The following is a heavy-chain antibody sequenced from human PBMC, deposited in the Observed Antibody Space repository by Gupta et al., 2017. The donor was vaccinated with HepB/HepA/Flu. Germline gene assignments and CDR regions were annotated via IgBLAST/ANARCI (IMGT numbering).Heavy chain of an antibody. CDR3: ARAGQRASSYYYGSGSYYPYNWFDP. J-gene: IGHJ5*02. CDR1: GGSISSYY. Sequence: QVQLQESGPGLVKPSETLSLTCTVSGGSISSYYWSWIRQPPGKGLEWLGYIYYSGSTNYNPSLKSRVTISVDTSKNQFSLKLSSVTAADTAVYYCARAGQRASSYYYGSGSYYPYNWFDPWGQGTLVTVSS. V-gene: IGHV4-59*01. D-gene: IGHD3-10*01. CDR2: IYYSGST.